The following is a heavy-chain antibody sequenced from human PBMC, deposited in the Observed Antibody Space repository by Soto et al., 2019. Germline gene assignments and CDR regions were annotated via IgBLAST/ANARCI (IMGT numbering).Heavy chain of an antibody. CDR2: ISNYNGNT. CDR1: GYTFTSYG. CDR3: ARDYLVGITWPDRDAFDI. V-gene: IGHV1-18*01. J-gene: IGHJ3*02. D-gene: IGHD3-16*01. Sequence: QAQLVQSRPEGKKPGASVKVSCKASGYTFTSYGISWVRQAPGQGLEWMGWISNYNGNTNYAQKLQGRVTMTTDTSTSTAYMELRSLRSDDTAVYFCARDYLVGITWPDRDAFDIWGQGTMVTGSS.